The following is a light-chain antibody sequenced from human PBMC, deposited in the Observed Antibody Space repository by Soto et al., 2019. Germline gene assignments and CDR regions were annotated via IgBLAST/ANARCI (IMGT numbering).Light chain of an antibody. CDR1: QGIGNY. V-gene: IGKV1-27*01. Sequence: DTQMTQSPSSLSASVGDRVTITCRASQGIGNYLVWYQQKPGQGPKVLIYAASTLQSGVPSRFSGSGSGTDFTLTISSLQPEDVATYYCQKYNSAPHTFGGGTKVEIK. J-gene: IGKJ4*01. CDR3: QKYNSAPHT. CDR2: AAS.